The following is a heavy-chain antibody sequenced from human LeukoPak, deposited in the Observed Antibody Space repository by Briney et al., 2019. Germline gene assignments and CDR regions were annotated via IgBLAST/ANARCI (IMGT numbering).Heavy chain of an antibody. V-gene: IGHV1-69*05. CDR2: IIPIFGTA. CDR3: AKGSTSHIDY. Sequence: ASVKVSCKASGYTFTGYYMHWVRQAPGQGLEWMGRIIPIFGTANYAQKFQGRVTITTDESTSTAYMELSSLRSEDTAVYYCAKGSTSHIDYWGQGTLVTVSS. J-gene: IGHJ4*02. D-gene: IGHD2-2*01. CDR1: GYTFTGYY.